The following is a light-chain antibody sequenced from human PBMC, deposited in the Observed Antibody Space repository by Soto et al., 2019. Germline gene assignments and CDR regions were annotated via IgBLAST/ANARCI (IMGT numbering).Light chain of an antibody. CDR2: KAS. Sequence: DIQMTQSPSTLPASVGDRVTITGRASQSISSWLAWYQQKPGKAPKLLIYKASSLESGVPSRFSGSGSGTEFTLTISSLQPDDFATYYCQQYNSYLTFGGGTKVDIK. V-gene: IGKV1-5*03. J-gene: IGKJ4*01. CDR3: QQYNSYLT. CDR1: QSISSW.